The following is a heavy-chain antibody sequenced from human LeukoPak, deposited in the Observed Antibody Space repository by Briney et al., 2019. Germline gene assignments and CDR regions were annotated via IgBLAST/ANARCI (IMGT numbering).Heavy chain of an antibody. V-gene: IGHV3-21*01. CDR3: ASDPDSPFDY. J-gene: IGHJ4*02. D-gene: IGHD1-14*01. CDR1: GFTFSNYS. CDR2: ISSSSSYI. Sequence: PGGSLRLSCAASGFTFSNYSMNWVRQAPGKGLEWVSSISSSSSYIYYADSVKGRFTISRDNAKNSLYLQMNSLRAEDTAVYYCASDPDSPFDYWGQGTLVTVSS.